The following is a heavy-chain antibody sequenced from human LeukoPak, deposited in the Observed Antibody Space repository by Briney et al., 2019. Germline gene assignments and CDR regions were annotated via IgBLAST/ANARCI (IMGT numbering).Heavy chain of an antibody. J-gene: IGHJ4*02. CDR3: AREGGGWPYYFDY. V-gene: IGHV4-39*07. CDR1: GGSISSGDYY. Sequence: PSQTLSLTCTVSGGSISSGDYYWSWIRQPPGKGLEWIGSIYYSGSTYYNPSLKSRVTISVDTSKNQFSLKLSSVTAADTAVYYCAREGGGWPYYFDYWGQGTLVTVSS. CDR2: IYYSGST. D-gene: IGHD6-19*01.